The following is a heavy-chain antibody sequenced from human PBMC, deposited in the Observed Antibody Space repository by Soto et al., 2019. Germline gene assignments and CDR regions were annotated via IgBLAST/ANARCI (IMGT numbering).Heavy chain of an antibody. J-gene: IGHJ4*02. Sequence: QVKLVQSGAEVKKPGASIKVSCKASGYSFATSGMTWVRQAPGQGLERVGWISAYNGNSNYDQNLQDRVTMTTDTSTTTAYLELRNLRSDDSAVYYCARAGQYYDASGYANWGQGTLVTVSS. V-gene: IGHV1-18*01. CDR1: GYSFATSG. CDR2: ISAYNGNS. CDR3: ARAGQYYDASGYAN. D-gene: IGHD3-22*01.